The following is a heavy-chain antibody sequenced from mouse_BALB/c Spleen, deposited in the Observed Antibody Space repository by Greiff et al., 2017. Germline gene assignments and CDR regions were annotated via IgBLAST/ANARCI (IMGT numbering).Heavy chain of an antibody. D-gene: IGHD1-2*01. V-gene: IGHV5-6-5*01. J-gene: IGHJ2*01. CDR1: GFTFSSYA. Sequence: EVKVVESGGGLVKPGGSLKLSCAASGFTFSSYAMSWVRQTPEKRLEWVASISSGGSTYYPDSVKGRFTISRDNARNILYLQMSSLRSEDTAMYYCARVHYYGPLDYWGQGTTLTVSS. CDR2: ISSGGST. CDR3: ARVHYYGPLDY.